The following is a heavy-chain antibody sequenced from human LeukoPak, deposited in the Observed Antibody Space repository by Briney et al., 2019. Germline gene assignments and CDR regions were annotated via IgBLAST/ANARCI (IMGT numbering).Heavy chain of an antibody. J-gene: IGHJ4*02. CDR2: IYYIGST. CDR3: AGYFLEWLYFDY. CDR1: GGSISSSSYY. Sequence: SETLSLTCTVSGGSISSSSYYWGWIRQPPGKGLEWIGSIYYIGSTYYNPSLKSRVTISIDTSKNQFSLKLSSVTAADTAVYYCAGYFLEWLYFDYWGQAILVTVSS. V-gene: IGHV4-39*01. D-gene: IGHD3-3*01.